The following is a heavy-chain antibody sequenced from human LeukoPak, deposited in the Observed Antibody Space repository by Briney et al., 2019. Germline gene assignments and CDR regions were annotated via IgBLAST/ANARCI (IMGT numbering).Heavy chain of an antibody. CDR2: ISSGSSTI. J-gene: IGHJ5*02. CDR1: GYTFTSYD. CDR3: AKAADGVPPGKPLNWFDP. V-gene: IGHV3-48*01. Sequence: ASVKVSCKASGYTFTSYDINWVRQAPGKGLEWVSYISSGSSTIYYADSVKGRFTISRDNAKNSLYLQMNSLRAEDTAVYYCAKAADGVPPGKPLNWFDPRGQGTLVTVSS. D-gene: IGHD2-2*02.